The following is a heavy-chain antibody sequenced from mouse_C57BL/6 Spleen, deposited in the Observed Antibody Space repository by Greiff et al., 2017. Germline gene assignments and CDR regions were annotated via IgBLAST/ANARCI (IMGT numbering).Heavy chain of an antibody. CDR2: VYHYNGGT. V-gene: IGHV1-36*01. Sequence: EVKLQESGPVLVKPGPSVKISCKASGFTFTDYYMHWVKQSHGKSLEWIELVYHYNGGTSNNQKFKGKATLTVDTSSSTAYMELNSLTSEDSAVYYCAYSSGYNYAMDYWGQGTSVTVSS. J-gene: IGHJ4*01. CDR3: AYSSGYNYAMDY. D-gene: IGHD3-2*02. CDR1: GFTFTDYY.